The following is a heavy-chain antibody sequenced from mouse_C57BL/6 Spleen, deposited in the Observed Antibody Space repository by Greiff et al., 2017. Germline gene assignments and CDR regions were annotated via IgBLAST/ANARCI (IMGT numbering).Heavy chain of an antibody. V-gene: IGHV5-12*01. D-gene: IGHD1-1*01. CDR1: GFTFSDYY. CDR2: ISNGGGST. J-gene: IGHJ3*01. Sequence: EVQVVESGGGLVQPGGSLKLTCAASGFTFSDYYMYWVRQTPEKRLEWVAYISNGGGSTYYPDTVKGRFTISRDNAKNTLYLQMSRLKSEDTAMYYCARHDYYGSSPSWFADWGQGTLVTVSA. CDR3: ARHDYYGSSPSWFAD.